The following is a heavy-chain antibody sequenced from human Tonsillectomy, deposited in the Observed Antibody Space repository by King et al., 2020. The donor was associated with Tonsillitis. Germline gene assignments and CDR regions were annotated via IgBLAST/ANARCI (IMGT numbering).Heavy chain of an antibody. D-gene: IGHD4-17*01. CDR3: AKVTGYTVTTGVDAFDI. CDR2: ISGSGGST. V-gene: IGHV3-23*04. CDR1: GFTFSSYA. Sequence: VQLVESGGGLVQPGGSLRLSCAASGFTFSSYAMSWVRQAPGKGLEWVSVISGSGGSTYYADSVKGRFTISRDNSKNPLYLQMNSLGAEDTAVYYCAKVTGYTVTTGVDAFDIWGQGTMVTVSS. J-gene: IGHJ3*02.